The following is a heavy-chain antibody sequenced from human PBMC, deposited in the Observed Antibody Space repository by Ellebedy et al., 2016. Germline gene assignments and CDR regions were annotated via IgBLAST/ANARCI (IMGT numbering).Heavy chain of an antibody. D-gene: IGHD3-10*01. CDR1: GFTFSSYW. V-gene: IGHV3-7*03. J-gene: IGHJ4*02. CDR3: ARHGGMVRGVMWVYFDY. Sequence: GGSLRLSCAASGFTFSSYWMSWVRQAPGKGLEWVANIKQDGSEKYYVDSVKGRFTISRDNAKNSLYLQMNSLRAEDTAVYYCARHGGMVRGVMWVYFDYWGQGTLVTVSS. CDR2: IKQDGSEK.